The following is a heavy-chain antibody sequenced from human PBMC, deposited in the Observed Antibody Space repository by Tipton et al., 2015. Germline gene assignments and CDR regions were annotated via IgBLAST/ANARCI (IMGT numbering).Heavy chain of an antibody. Sequence: TLSLTCAVYGGSFSGYYWSWIRQPPGKGLEWIGEINHSGRTNYNPSLKSRVTISVDTSKNQFSLKLSSVTAADTAVYYCARDRLRWGYYYYCGMDVWGQGTTVTVSS. CDR3: ARDRLRWGYYYYCGMDV. CDR2: INHSGRT. CDR1: GGSFSGYY. V-gene: IGHV4-34*01. J-gene: IGHJ6*02. D-gene: IGHD4-23*01.